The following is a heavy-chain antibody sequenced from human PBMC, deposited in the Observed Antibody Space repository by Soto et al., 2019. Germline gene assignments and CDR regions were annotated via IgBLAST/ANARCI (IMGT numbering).Heavy chain of an antibody. D-gene: IGHD1-1*01. Sequence: GGSLRLSCAASGFTFSRYPMSWVRQAPGKGLEWVSTITENSGLTFYADSVKGRFAISRDNSKDTVFLHMNSLKVEDTGIYYCEKQGTESTPGNYFDYWGQGAPAPVYS. J-gene: IGHJ4*02. CDR3: EKQGTESTPGNYFDY. V-gene: IGHV3-23*01. CDR1: GFTFSRYP. CDR2: ITENSGLT.